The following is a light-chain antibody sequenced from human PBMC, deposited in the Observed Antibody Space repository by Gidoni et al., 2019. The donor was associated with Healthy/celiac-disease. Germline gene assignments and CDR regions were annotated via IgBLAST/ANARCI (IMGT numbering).Light chain of an antibody. CDR3: QQYGSSLSIT. J-gene: IGKJ5*01. CDR1: QSVSSSY. CDR2: GAS. Sequence: ELVLTQPPGTLSLSPGEIATISCRASQSVSSSYLAWYQQKPGQAPRLLIYGASSRATGIPDRFSGSGSGTDFTLTISRLEPEDFAVYYCQQYGSSLSITFXQXTRLEIK. V-gene: IGKV3-20*01.